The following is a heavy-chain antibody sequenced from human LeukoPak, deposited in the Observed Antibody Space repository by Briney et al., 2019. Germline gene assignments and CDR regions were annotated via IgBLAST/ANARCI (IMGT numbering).Heavy chain of an antibody. CDR3: ARGYSSSWYYFDN. CDR2: VHYSGST. CDR1: GGSISSYY. D-gene: IGHD6-13*01. Sequence: SETLSLTCTVSGGSISSYYWSWIRQPPGKGLEWIGYVHYSGSTNYSPSLKSRATISVDTSRSQFSLKLSSVTAADTAVYYCARGYSSSWYYFDNWGQGTLVTVSS. J-gene: IGHJ4*02. V-gene: IGHV4-59*08.